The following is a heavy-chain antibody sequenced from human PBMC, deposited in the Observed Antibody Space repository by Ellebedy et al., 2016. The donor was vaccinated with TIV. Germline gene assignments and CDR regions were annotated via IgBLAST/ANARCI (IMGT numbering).Heavy chain of an antibody. Sequence: PGGSLRLSCAASGFTFSDYWMNWVRQAPGKGLEWVANIKRDGSEKYYVDSVKGRFTISRDNAKNSLYLQMNSLRAEDTAVYYCVRESWGQGTLVTVSS. CDR3: VRES. J-gene: IGHJ5*02. CDR2: IKRDGSEK. V-gene: IGHV3-7*01. CDR1: GFTFSDYW.